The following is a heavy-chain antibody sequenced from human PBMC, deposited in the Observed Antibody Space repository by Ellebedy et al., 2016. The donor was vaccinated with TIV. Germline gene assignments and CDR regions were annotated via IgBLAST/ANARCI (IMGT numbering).Heavy chain of an antibody. J-gene: IGHJ3*02. D-gene: IGHD3-10*01. CDR3: VRAAAGSPQPFDI. CDR2: IGTVGDT. Sequence: GESLKISCAASGFTFSRFDIHWVRQGTRKGLEWVSGIGTVGDTTYPDSVKGRFTISREDAKNSVYLQMNSLTAGDTAVYYCVRAAAGSPQPFDIWGQGTLVTVSS. CDR1: GFTFSRFD. V-gene: IGHV3-13*01.